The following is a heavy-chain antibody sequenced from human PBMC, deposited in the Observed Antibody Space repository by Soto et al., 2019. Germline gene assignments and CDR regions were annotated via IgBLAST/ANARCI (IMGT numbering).Heavy chain of an antibody. Sequence: PSETLSLTCTVSGGSISSYYWSWIRQPPGKGLEWIGYIYYSGSTNYNPSLKSRVTISVDTSKNQFSLKLSSVTAADTAVHYCARGLSYYYDSSGYYPFDYWGQGTLVTVYS. D-gene: IGHD3-22*01. CDR2: IYYSGST. CDR1: GGSISSYY. V-gene: IGHV4-59*01. J-gene: IGHJ4*02. CDR3: ARGLSYYYDSSGYYPFDY.